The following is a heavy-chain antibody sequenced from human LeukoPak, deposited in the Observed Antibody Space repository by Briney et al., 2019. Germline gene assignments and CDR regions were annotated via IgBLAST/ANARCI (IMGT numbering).Heavy chain of an antibody. CDR1: GFTFSSFA. CDR2: ITGTSGVT. D-gene: IGHD2-2*01. J-gene: IGHJ4*02. V-gene: IGHV3-23*01. CDR3: AKGGKVGSITSRFDN. Sequence: PGGPLRLSCAASGFTFSSFAMSWVRQAPEKGLEWVSTITGTSGVTYYADSVKGRFTISRDNSKNTLYLQMNSLRAEDTAVYYCAKGGKVGSITSRFDNWGQGTLVTVSS.